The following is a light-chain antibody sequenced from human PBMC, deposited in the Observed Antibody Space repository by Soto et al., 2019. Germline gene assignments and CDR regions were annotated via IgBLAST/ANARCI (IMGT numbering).Light chain of an antibody. CDR2: AAS. Sequence: DIQMTQSPSSLSASVGDSVTITCRASQSISRYLNWYQQKPGKAPKLLIYAASSLQSGVPSRFSGSGSGTDFTLTISSLQPEDFATYYCQQSYSTPPVTFGQGTRLEIK. CDR1: QSISRY. J-gene: IGKJ5*01. V-gene: IGKV1-39*01. CDR3: QQSYSTPPVT.